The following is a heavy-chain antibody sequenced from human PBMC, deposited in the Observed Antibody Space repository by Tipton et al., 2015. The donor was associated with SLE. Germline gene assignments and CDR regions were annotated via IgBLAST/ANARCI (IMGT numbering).Heavy chain of an antibody. CDR3: ARHGRIAARGWYFDL. CDR2: IYYSGST. J-gene: IGHJ2*01. Sequence: TLSLTCAVYGGSFSGYYWSWIRQPPGKGLEWIGYIYYSGSTNYNPSLKSRVTISVDTSKNQFSLKLSSVTAADTAVYYCARHGRIAARGWYFDLWGRGTLVTVSS. CDR1: GGSFSGYY. V-gene: IGHV4-59*08. D-gene: IGHD6-6*01.